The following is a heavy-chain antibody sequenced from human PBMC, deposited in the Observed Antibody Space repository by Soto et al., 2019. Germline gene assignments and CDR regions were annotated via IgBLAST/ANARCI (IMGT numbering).Heavy chain of an antibody. CDR3: ARETDLDAGLDY. J-gene: IGHJ4*02. CDR1: GFTFSSYD. V-gene: IGHV3-13*01. D-gene: IGHD3-10*01. CDR2: IGTAGDT. Sequence: GGSLRLSCAASGFTFSSYDMHWVRQATGKGLEWVSAIGTAGDTYYPGSVKGRFTISRENAKNSLYLQMNSLRAGDTAVYYGARETDLDAGLDYWGQGTLVTVSS.